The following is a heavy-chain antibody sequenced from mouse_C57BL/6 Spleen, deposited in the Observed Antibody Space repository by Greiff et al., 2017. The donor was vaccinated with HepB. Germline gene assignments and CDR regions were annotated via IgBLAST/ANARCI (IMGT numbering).Heavy chain of an antibody. CDR1: GFTFSDYG. J-gene: IGHJ4*01. CDR3: AKVGQDYAMDY. CDR2: ISSGSSTI. V-gene: IGHV5-17*01. D-gene: IGHD1-1*02. Sequence: EVMLVESGGGLVKPGGSLKLSCAASGFTFSDYGMHWVRQAPEKGLEWVAYISSGSSTIYYADTVKGRFTISRDNAKNTLFLQMTSLRSEDTAMYYCAKVGQDYAMDYWGQGTSVTVSS.